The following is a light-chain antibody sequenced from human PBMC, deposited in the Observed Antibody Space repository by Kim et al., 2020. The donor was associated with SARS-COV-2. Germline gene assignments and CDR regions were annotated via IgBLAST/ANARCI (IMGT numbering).Light chain of an antibody. V-gene: IGLV2-23*02. Sequence: TRAWTGTRSEGGSAELVSWCQRQRGEGPKRVVCEVSKRPSGVARRFSGSKAGKTASLTISGLRGEDEAEYDCCAEAGSSTAGVFGGGTRRTV. J-gene: IGLJ3*02. CDR2: EVS. CDR1: RSEGGSAEL. CDR3: CAEAGSSTAGV.